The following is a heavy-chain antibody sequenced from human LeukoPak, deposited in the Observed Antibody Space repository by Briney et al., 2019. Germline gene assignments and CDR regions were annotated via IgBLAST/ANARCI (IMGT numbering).Heavy chain of an antibody. CDR3: ARELAEGGAFDI. CDR1: GFTFSSYW. J-gene: IGHJ3*02. V-gene: IGHV3-7*01. D-gene: IGHD6-13*01. Sequence: GGSLRLSYAASGFTFSSYWMSWVRQAPGKGLEWVAKIKQEGSEKYCVDSVKGRSTLSRDNAKNSLYLQMNSLRAEDTAVYYCARELAEGGAFDIWGEGTMVTVSS. CDR2: IKQEGSEK.